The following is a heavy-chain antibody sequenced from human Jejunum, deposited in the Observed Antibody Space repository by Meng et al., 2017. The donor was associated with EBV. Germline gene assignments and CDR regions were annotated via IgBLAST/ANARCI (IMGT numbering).Heavy chain of an antibody. CDR1: GGTFTNYA. V-gene: IGHV1-69*06. J-gene: IGHJ4*02. CDR2: VIPIFGTA. D-gene: IGHD3-16*02. Sequence: AQAVQSGAEVKKPGSSVKGSCKASGGTFTNYAFSWVRQAPGQGLEWIGGVIPIFGTANYAQKFQGRVTLTADKSTSTAYMQLSSLRSEDTAVYYCARSFGGVLADSFDYWGQGTLVTVSS. CDR3: ARSFGGVLADSFDY.